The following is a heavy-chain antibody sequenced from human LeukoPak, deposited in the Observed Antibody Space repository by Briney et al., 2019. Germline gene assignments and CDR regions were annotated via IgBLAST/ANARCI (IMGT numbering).Heavy chain of an antibody. Sequence: VASVKVSCKASGYTFTGYYMHWVRQAPGQGLEWMGWINPNSGGTNYAQKFQGRVTMTRDTSISTAYMELSRLRSDDTAVYYCARERRGSRGYSYGYEPGGWGQGTLVTVSS. CDR3: ARERRGSRGYSYGYEPGG. CDR2: INPNSGGT. D-gene: IGHD5-18*01. CDR1: GYTFTGYY. J-gene: IGHJ4*02. V-gene: IGHV1-2*02.